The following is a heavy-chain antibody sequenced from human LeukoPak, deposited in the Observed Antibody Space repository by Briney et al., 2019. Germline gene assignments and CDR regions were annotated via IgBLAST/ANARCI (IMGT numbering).Heavy chain of an antibody. V-gene: IGHV1-18*01. Sequence: ASVKVSCKASGYTFTSYGISWVRQAPGQGLEWMGWISAYNGNTNYAQKLQGRVTMTTDTSTSTAYMELRSLRSDDTAVYYCARVVSSWNYLKIMLPDAFDIWGQGTMVTVSS. CDR1: GYTFTSYG. J-gene: IGHJ3*02. D-gene: IGHD1-7*01. CDR2: ISAYNGNT. CDR3: ARVVSSWNYLKIMLPDAFDI.